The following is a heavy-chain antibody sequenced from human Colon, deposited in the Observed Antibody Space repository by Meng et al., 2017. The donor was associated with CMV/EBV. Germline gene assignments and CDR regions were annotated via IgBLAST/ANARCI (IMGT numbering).Heavy chain of an antibody. CDR1: GFRFNTDV. Sequence: EEHVSESVGDLEQPEGSLRLSCAVSGFRFNTDVMTWVRQAPGKGLEWVATISGNGASAYYADSVKGRFTISRDNSKNMVYLQMKTLRDEDTAVYYCAKGFYWGQGTLVTVSS. CDR2: ISGNGASA. CDR3: AKGFY. V-gene: IGHV3-23*01. J-gene: IGHJ4*02.